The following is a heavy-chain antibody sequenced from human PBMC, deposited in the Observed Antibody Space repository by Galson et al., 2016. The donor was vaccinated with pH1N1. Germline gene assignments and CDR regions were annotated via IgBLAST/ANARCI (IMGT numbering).Heavy chain of an antibody. Sequence: SLRLSCAASGFSFSSYTMNWVRQAPGKALEWLSHITSGSGGINYADSVKGRFTISRDHAKNSLFLEIDSLRAEDTAVYYCTRCADGPLDFWVFDLWGRGTLVSVSP. CDR1: GFSFSSYT. D-gene: IGHD3-3*01. V-gene: IGHV3-48*01. CDR2: ITSGSGGI. J-gene: IGHJ2*01. CDR3: TRCADGPLDFWVFDL.